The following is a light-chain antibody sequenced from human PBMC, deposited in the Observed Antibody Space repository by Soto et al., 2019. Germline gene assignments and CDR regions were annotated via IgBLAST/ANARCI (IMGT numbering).Light chain of an antibody. Sequence: EIVLTQSPGTLSLSPGEKATLSCRASQSVSNSYLAWYQQKPGQAPRLLIYGASSRATGMPDRFSGSGSGTDFTLTISRLEPEDFAVYYCQQYGSSLITFGQGTRLEIK. CDR3: QQYGSSLIT. J-gene: IGKJ5*01. CDR2: GAS. V-gene: IGKV3-20*01. CDR1: QSVSNSY.